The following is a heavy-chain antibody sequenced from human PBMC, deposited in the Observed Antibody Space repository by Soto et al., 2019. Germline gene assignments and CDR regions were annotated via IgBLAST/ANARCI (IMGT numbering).Heavy chain of an antibody. V-gene: IGHV3-23*01. J-gene: IGHJ4*02. Sequence: PGGSLRLSCAASGFTFSSYAMSWVRQAPGKGLEWVSAISGSGGSTYYADSVKGRFTISRDNSKNTLYLQMNSLRAEDTAVYYCAKGSVGIVPDYVNCPDWGQGTLVTVSS. CDR1: GFTFSSYA. CDR3: AKGSVGIVPDYVNCPD. CDR2: ISGSGGST. D-gene: IGHD4-17*01.